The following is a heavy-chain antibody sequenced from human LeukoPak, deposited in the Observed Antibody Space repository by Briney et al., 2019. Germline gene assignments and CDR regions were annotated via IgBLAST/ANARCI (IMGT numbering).Heavy chain of an antibody. CDR1: GYTFTSYD. CDR2: MNPNSDNT. V-gene: IGHV1-8*01. J-gene: IGHJ5*02. D-gene: IGHD3-10*01. Sequence: GASVKVSCKASGYTFTSYDINWVRQATGQGLEWMGWMNPNSDNTGYPQKFQGRVTMTRNTSISTAYMELSSLRSEDTAVYYCARTVVRARGGSWFDPWGQGTLVTVSS. CDR3: ARTVVRARGGSWFDP.